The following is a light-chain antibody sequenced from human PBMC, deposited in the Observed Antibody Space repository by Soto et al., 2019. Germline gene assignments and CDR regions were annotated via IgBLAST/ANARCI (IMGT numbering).Light chain of an antibody. CDR3: QQYGNSPLYT. CDR2: STS. CDR1: QRVSSTY. J-gene: IGKJ2*01. V-gene: IGKV3-20*01. Sequence: EIVLTQSPGTLSLSPGERATLSCRASQRVSSTYLAWYQQKPGQAPRLLIFSTSSRATGIPDRFSGSGSGTDFTLTISGVEPEDFAVYYCQQYGNSPLYTFGQGTKLEIK.